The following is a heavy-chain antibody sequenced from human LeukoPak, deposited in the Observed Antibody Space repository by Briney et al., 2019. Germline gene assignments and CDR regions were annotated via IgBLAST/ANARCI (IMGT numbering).Heavy chain of an antibody. CDR1: GGSISSYY. Sequence: PSETLSLTCTVSGGSISSYYWSWIRQPPRKELEWIGYIYYSGSTNYNPSLKSRVTISVDTSKNQFSLKLSSVTAADTAVYYCARDKYSSSAFDYWGQGTLVTVSS. D-gene: IGHD6-13*01. CDR2: IYYSGST. V-gene: IGHV4-59*01. CDR3: ARDKYSSSAFDY. J-gene: IGHJ4*02.